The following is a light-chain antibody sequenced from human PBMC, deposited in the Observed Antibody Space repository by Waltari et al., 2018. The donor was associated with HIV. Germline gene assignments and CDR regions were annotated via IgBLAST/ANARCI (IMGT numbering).Light chain of an antibody. Sequence: IVLTQSPGTLSLSPGERATFSCRASQSVSSDLAWYHQRPGQAPRRLIYGASTRATGIPDRFSCSGSGTDFTLTINSLEPEDFAVYYCQHYTSSPTWTFGQGTKVEIK. CDR3: QHYTSSPTWT. J-gene: IGKJ1*01. CDR1: QSVSSD. V-gene: IGKV3-20*01. CDR2: GAS.